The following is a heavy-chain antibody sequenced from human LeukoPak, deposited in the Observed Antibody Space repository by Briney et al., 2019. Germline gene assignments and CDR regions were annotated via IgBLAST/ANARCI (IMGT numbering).Heavy chain of an antibody. J-gene: IGHJ3*01. D-gene: IGHD2-21*01. CDR3: ARTEDSGISHI. V-gene: IGHV4-34*09. CDR1: GGSFSGYY. CDR2: INHSGST. Sequence: SETLSLTCAVYGGSFSGYYWSWIRQPPGKGLEWIGEINHSGSTNYSPSLKSRVTISLDTTKNQFSLKLSSVTAADTAVYYCARTEDSGISHIGGQGTMVTVSS.